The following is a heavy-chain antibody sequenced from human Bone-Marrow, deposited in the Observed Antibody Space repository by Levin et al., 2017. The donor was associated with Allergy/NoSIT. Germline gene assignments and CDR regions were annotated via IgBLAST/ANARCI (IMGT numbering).Heavy chain of an antibody. CDR3: ERGLPDY. V-gene: IGHV1-2*02. CDR2: INPDSGDT. Sequence: GESLKISCKASGYTFTGYYMHWVRQAPGQGLEWMGWINPDSGDTFYAQKFEGRVILTRDTSFTTAYMELSSLISDDTAVYYCERGLPDYWGQGTLVTVSS. D-gene: IGHD3-16*01. CDR1: GYTFTGYY. J-gene: IGHJ4*02.